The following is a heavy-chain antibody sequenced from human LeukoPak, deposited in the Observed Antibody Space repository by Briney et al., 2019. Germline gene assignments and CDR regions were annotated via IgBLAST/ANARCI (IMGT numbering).Heavy chain of an antibody. Sequence: GGSLRLSCAASGFTLSSYAMSWVRQAPGKGLEWVSAISDTGNTYHADSVKGRFTISRDSSKNTLYLQMNSLRAEDTAVYYCANNGHDYWGQGTLVTVSS. CDR3: ANNGHDY. CDR1: GFTLSSYA. CDR2: ISDTGNT. V-gene: IGHV3-23*01. D-gene: IGHD2-8*01. J-gene: IGHJ4*02.